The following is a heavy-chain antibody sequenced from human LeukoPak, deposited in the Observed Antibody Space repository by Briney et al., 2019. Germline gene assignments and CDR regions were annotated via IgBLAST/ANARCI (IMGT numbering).Heavy chain of an antibody. V-gene: IGHV3-23*01. CDR1: GFTFSSYA. CDR2: ISGSGGRT. D-gene: IGHD6-6*01. Sequence: GGSLRLSCAASGFTFSSYAMSWVRQAPGKGLEWVSAISGSGGRTYYVDSVKGRSTISRDNSKNTLYLQMNSLRAEDTAVYYCAVPSIAARLGDYWGQGTLVTVSS. J-gene: IGHJ4*02. CDR3: AVPSIAARLGDY.